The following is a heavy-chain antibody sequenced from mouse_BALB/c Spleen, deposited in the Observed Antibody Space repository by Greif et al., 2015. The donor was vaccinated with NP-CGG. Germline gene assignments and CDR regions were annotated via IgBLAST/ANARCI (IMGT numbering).Heavy chain of an antibody. CDR3: ARGTTVVATRAMDY. J-gene: IGHJ4*01. Sequence: VMLVESGPGLVAPSQSLSITCTVSGFSLTGYGVNWVRQPPGKGLEWLGMIWGDGSTDYNSALKSRLSISKDNSKSQVFLKMISLQTDDTARYYCARGTTVVATRAMDYWGQGTSVTVSS. V-gene: IGHV2-6-7*01. D-gene: IGHD1-1*01. CDR1: GFSLTGYG. CDR2: IWGDGST.